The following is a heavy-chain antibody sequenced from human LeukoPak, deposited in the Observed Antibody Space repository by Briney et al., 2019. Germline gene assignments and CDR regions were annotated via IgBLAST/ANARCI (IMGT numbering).Heavy chain of an antibody. V-gene: IGHV3-7*01. Sequence: PGGSLRLSCAASGFTFSSYWMSWVRQAPGKGLEWVANIKQDGSEKYYVDSVKGRFTISRDNAKNSLYLQMNSLRAEDTAVYYCARDQQQLVYNYMDVWGKGTTVTVSS. D-gene: IGHD6-13*01. CDR1: GFTFSSYW. CDR3: ARDQQQLVYNYMDV. CDR2: IKQDGSEK. J-gene: IGHJ6*03.